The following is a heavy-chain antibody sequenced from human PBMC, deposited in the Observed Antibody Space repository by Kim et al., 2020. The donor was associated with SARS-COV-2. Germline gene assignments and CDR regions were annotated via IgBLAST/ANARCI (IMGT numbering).Heavy chain of an antibody. CDR2: VSTNNGET. CDR1: GYTFTSYG. CDR3: ARGGFFYDRRGDGY. D-gene: IGHD3-16*01. Sequence: ASVKVSCKTSGYTFTSYGISWVRQAPGQGLEWMGWVSTNNGETNYAQMFQGRVTMTTDTSTTTAYMELTSLRSDDTAVYYCARGGFFYDRRGDGYWGQGT. V-gene: IGHV1-18*01. J-gene: IGHJ4*02.